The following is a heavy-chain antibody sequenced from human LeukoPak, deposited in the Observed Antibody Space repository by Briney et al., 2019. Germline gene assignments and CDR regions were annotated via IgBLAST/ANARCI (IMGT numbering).Heavy chain of an antibody. CDR2: INPNSGGT. V-gene: IGHV1-2*02. CDR3: ATRWYYYDSSGSTDYFDY. CDR1: GYTFTGYY. J-gene: IGHJ4*02. Sequence: ASVKVSCKASGYTFTGYYMHWVRQAPGQGLEWMGWINPNSGGTNYAQKFQGRVTMTRDTSISTAYMELRSLRSDDTAVYYCATRWYYYDSSGSTDYFDYWGQGTLVTVSS. D-gene: IGHD3-22*01.